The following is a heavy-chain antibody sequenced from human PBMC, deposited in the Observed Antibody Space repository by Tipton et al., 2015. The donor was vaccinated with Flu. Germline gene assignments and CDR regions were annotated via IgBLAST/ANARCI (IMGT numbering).Heavy chain of an antibody. CDR3: ARGPQVPVWPYYYGMDV. V-gene: IGHV3-53*01. D-gene: IGHD2-2*01. J-gene: IGHJ6*02. CDR1: GFTVTSSY. CDR2: IYGGGTT. Sequence: GSLRLSYAASGFTVTSSYMSWVRQAPGKGLEWVSVIYGGGTTDYADSVKGRFTTSRDKSKNALYLQMSSLRAEDTAVYYCARGPQVPVWPYYYGMDVWGQGTTVTVSS.